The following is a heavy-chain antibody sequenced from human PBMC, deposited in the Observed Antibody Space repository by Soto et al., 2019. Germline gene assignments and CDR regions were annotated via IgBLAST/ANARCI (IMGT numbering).Heavy chain of an antibody. J-gene: IGHJ4*02. Sequence: SVKVSCKASGGTFSIYAISCVLLSPGQGLEWMGGIIPIFGTANYAQKFQGRVTITADESTSTAYMELSSLRSEDTAVYYCARVVGYSSGPFDYWGQGTLVTVSS. CDR1: GGTFSIYA. CDR2: IIPIFGTA. D-gene: IGHD5-18*01. V-gene: IGHV1-69*13. CDR3: ARVVGYSSGPFDY.